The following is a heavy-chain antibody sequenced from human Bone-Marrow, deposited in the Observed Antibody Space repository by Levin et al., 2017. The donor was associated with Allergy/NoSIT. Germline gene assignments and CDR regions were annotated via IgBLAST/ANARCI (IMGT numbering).Heavy chain of an antibody. CDR1: GFTFGDYV. CDR3: SRDDFRPGPCFDY. V-gene: IGHV3-49*03. D-gene: IGHD3/OR15-3a*01. Sequence: GGSLRLSCTASGFTFGDYVVTWFRQAPGKGLEWVGFIRKTGSGGTTEFAASVKGRFTMSRDDSKSIAYLQMNSLKPEDTAVYYCSRDDFRPGPCFDYWGQGTLVTVSS. J-gene: IGHJ4*02. CDR2: IRKTGSGGTT.